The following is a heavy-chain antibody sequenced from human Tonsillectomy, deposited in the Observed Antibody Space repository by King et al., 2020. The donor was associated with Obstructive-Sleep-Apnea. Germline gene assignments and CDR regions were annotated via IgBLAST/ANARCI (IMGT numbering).Heavy chain of an antibody. CDR3: ATEGYCGGDCYSNYFDY. V-gene: IGHV3-21*01. Sequence: VQLVESGGGPVKPGGSLRLSCAASGFTFSSYSMNWVRQAPGKGLEWVSSISSSSTYIYYADSVKGRFTISRDNAMNSLYLQMNSLRAEDTAVYYCATEGYCGGDCYSNYFDYWGQGTPVTVSS. J-gene: IGHJ4*02. D-gene: IGHD2-21*02. CDR2: ISSSSTYI. CDR1: GFTFSSYS.